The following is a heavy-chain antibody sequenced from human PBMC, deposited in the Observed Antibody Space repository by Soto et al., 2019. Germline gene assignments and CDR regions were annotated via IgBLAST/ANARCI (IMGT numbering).Heavy chain of an antibody. J-gene: IGHJ4*02. V-gene: IGHV4-61*08. Sequence: QVQLQESGPGLVKPSETLSLTCTVSGDSVSSGGFYWNWIRQPPGRGLEWIGYILYSGSTNYNPSLKSRVTISVDTSMNQFSLKLNSVTAVDTAVYYCARGRDAYKSGYWGQGTLVTVSS. CDR2: ILYSGST. CDR1: GDSVSSGGFY. CDR3: ARGRDAYKSGY. D-gene: IGHD1-1*01.